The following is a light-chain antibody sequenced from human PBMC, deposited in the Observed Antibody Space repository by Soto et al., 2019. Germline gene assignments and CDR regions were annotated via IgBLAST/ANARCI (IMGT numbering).Light chain of an antibody. CDR2: DVS. CDR1: SSDVGGYNY. Sequence: QSALTQPRSVSGSPGQSVTISCTGTSSDVGGYNYVSWYQQHPGKAPKLMIYDVSKRPSGVPDRFSGSKFGNTASLTISGLQAEDEADYYYCSYADRYTFYVFGTGTKLTVL. V-gene: IGLV2-11*01. J-gene: IGLJ1*01. CDR3: CSYADRYTFYV.